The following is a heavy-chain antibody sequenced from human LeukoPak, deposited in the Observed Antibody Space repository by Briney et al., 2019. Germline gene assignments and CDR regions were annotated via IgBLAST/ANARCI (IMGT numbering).Heavy chain of an antibody. D-gene: IGHD2-2*01. CDR1: GGSINNTLFY. Sequence: SETLSLTCTVSGGSINNTLFYWGWIRQPPGKGLEWIGTVYYDGINYSSPSLKSRVATSVDTSKNQFSLRLSSVTAADTAVYYCARGSEPCSSNSCYYSFDIWGQGTMVTVSS. CDR3: ARGSEPCSSNSCYYSFDI. CDR2: VYYDGIN. J-gene: IGHJ3*02. V-gene: IGHV4-39*07.